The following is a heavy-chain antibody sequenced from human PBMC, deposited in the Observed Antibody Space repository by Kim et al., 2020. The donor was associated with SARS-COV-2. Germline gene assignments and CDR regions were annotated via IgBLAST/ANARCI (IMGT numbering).Heavy chain of an antibody. CDR1: GGSFSGYY. J-gene: IGHJ5*02. Sequence: SETLSLTCAVYGGSFSGYYWSWIRQPPGKGLEWIGEINHSGSTNYNPSLKSRVTISVDTSKNQFSLKLSSVTAADTAVYYCARGRGGGIAAARAKNWFDPWGQGTLVTVSS. D-gene: IGHD6-13*01. V-gene: IGHV4-34*01. CDR2: INHSGST. CDR3: ARGRGGGIAAARAKNWFDP.